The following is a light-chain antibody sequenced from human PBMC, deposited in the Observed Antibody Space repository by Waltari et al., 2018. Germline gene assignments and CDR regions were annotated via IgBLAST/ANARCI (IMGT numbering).Light chain of an antibody. CDR2: FDS. V-gene: IGLV3-21*04. Sequence: SYVLTQPPSVAVAPGETARITCGGNNIGRERVHWFQQKPGQAPTLAIYFDSDRPSGIPDRFSGCNSGNTATLTISRVGPGDGDDYYCQVWNSDNVHSCVFGPWTTVTVL. CDR1: NIGRER. CDR3: QVWNSDNVHSCV. J-gene: IGLJ1*01.